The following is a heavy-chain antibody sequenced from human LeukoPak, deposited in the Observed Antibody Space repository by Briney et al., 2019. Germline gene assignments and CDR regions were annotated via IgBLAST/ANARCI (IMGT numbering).Heavy chain of an antibody. CDR1: GFTFSSYA. J-gene: IGHJ4*02. Sequence: PGGSLRLSCAASGFTFSSYAMSWVRQAPGKGLEWVSAISGSGGSTYYADSVKGRFTISRDNSKNTLYLQMNSLRAEDTAVYYCAKVGKSYYYGSGSYHYYFDYWGQGTLVTVSS. D-gene: IGHD3-10*01. V-gene: IGHV3-23*01. CDR2: ISGSGGST. CDR3: AKVGKSYYYGSGSYHYYFDY.